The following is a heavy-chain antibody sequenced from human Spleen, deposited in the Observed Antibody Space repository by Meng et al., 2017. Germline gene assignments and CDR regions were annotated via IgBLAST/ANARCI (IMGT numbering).Heavy chain of an antibody. J-gene: IGHJ4*02. CDR3: ARAAYDTSGYYYFDS. CDR1: GFTFDDYG. D-gene: IGHD3-22*01. V-gene: IGHV3-20*04. CDR2: FNRNGGTT. Sequence: GESLKISCAASGFTFDDYGMSWVRQAPGKGLEWVSGFNRNGGTTGYADSVKCRFTISRDNAKNSLYLQMNSLRAEDTALYYCARAAYDTSGYYYFDSWGQGTLVTVSS.